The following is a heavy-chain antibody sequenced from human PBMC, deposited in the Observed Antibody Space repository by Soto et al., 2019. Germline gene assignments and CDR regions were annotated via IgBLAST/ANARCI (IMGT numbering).Heavy chain of an antibody. D-gene: IGHD3-10*01. CDR1: GGSFSGYY. V-gene: IGHV4-34*01. Sequence: SETLSLTCAVYGGSFSGYYWSWIRQPPGKGLEWIGESNHSGSTTYNPSLKSRVTISVDTSKNQFSLKLSSVTAADTAVYYCARTPVYGHLPLDYWGQGTLVTVSS. CDR3: ARTPVYGHLPLDY. J-gene: IGHJ4*02. CDR2: SNHSGST.